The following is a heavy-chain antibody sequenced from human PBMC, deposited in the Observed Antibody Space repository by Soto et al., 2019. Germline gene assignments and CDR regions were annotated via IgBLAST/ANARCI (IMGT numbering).Heavy chain of an antibody. CDR3: AKDPASDTSMLTNWFDP. J-gene: IGHJ5*02. Sequence: QVQLVESGGGVVQPGRSLRLSCAASGFTFSSHGMHWVRQAPGKGLEWVAVMSSDESNKFYADSVRGRFTISRDISKKTLHLQMNSLRAEDTAVYYCAKDPASDTSMLTNWFDPWGQGTLVTVSS. CDR2: MSSDESNK. V-gene: IGHV3-30*18. D-gene: IGHD5-18*01. CDR1: GFTFSSHG.